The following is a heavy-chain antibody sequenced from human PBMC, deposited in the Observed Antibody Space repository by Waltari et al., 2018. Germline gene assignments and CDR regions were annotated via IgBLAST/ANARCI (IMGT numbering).Heavy chain of an antibody. Sequence: QPQLQESGPGLVKPSETLSLTCIVTGGSVPSSTYYWAWIRPHPGQGLEWIGSVFYTGTTYHNPSLESRVTISADTSSDQFSLNLSSVSAADTAVYYCARQRYYNDRSGPRGWRLDYWGQGALVAVSS. J-gene: IGHJ4*02. V-gene: IGHV4-39*01. D-gene: IGHD3-22*01. CDR1: GGSVPSSTYY. CDR3: ARQRYYNDRSGPRGWRLDY. CDR2: VFYTGTT.